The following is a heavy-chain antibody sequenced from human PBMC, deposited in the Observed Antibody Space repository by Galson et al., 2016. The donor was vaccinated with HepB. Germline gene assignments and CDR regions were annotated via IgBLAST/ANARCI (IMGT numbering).Heavy chain of an antibody. J-gene: IGHJ4*02. CDR1: GYSFTSYD. CDR3: ARGFWSGHYLD. D-gene: IGHD3-3*01. V-gene: IGHV1-8*01. Sequence: SVKVSCKASGYSFTSYDINWVRQATGQGLEWMGWMNPHSGNTGYAQKFQGRVTLTRNISISTAYMELPSLTSEDTAVYFCARGFWSGHYLDWGQGTLVTVSS. CDR2: MNPHSGNT.